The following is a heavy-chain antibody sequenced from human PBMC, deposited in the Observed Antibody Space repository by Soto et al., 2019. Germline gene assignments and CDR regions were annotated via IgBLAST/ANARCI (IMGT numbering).Heavy chain of an antibody. V-gene: IGHV2-5*02. J-gene: IGHJ5*02. D-gene: IGHD4-4*01. CDR3: AHSSYSNYDP. Sequence: GLDLEWLALIYWDDDKRYSPSLKSRLTITKDTSKNQVVLTMTNMDPVDTATYYCAHSSYSNYDPWGQGTLVTVSS. CDR2: IYWDDDK.